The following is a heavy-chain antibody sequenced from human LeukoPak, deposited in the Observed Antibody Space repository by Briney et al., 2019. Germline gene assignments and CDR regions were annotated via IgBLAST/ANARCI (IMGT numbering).Heavy chain of an antibody. CDR2: ISSSSSYI. V-gene: IGHV3-21*04. J-gene: IGHJ4*02. CDR1: GFTFSSYS. Sequence: GGSLRLSCAASGFTFSSYSMNWVRQAPRKGLEWVSSISSSSSYIYYADSVKGRFTISRDNAKNSLYLQMNSLRAEDTAVYYCAKDRIMTTVTTISSFDYWGQGTLVTVSS. CDR3: AKDRIMTTVTTISSFDY. D-gene: IGHD4-17*01.